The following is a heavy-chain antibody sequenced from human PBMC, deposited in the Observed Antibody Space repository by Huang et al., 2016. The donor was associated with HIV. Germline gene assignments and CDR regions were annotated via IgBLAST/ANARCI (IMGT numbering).Heavy chain of an antibody. CDR2: ISYDKSNK. D-gene: IGHD6-13*01. Sequence: QVQLVESGGGVVQPGRSLRLSCAASGFTFSSYGMHWVRQAPGKGLEGVAVISYDKSNKYYADSVKGRFTISRDNSKNTLYLQMNSLTTEDTALYYCAKGGRAAAVMDVWGKGTTVTVSS. CDR3: AKGGRAAAVMDV. J-gene: IGHJ6*04. V-gene: IGHV3-30*18. CDR1: GFTFSSYG.